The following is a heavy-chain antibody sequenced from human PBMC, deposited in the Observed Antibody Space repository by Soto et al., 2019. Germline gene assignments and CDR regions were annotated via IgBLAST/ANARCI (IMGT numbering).Heavy chain of an antibody. D-gene: IGHD5-18*01. Sequence: QVHVVESGGGVVLPGRSLRLSCATSGFTFSSYGMHWVRQAPGKGLEWVAVMSYDGSNTYYGESVKGRFTISRDNSKKQLYLQMTSLRAEDTAVYYCAKDDGLWYLDYWGQGILVTVSS. CDR2: MSYDGSNT. CDR3: AKDDGLWYLDY. CDR1: GFTFSSYG. J-gene: IGHJ4*02. V-gene: IGHV3-30*18.